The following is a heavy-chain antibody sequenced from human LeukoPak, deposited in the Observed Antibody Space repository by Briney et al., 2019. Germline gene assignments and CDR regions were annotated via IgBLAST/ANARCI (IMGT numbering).Heavy chain of an antibody. CDR2: INHSGST. V-gene: IGHV4-34*01. CDR1: GGSFSGYY. D-gene: IGHD3-16*02. CDR3: ARHWTYYDYVWGSYRPYYFDY. Sequence: SETLSLTCAVYGGSFSGYYWSWIRQPPGKGLEWIGEINHSGSTNYNPSLKSRVTISVDTSKNQFSLKLSSVTAADTTVYYCARHWTYYDYVWGSYRPYYFDYWGQGTLVTVSS. J-gene: IGHJ4*02.